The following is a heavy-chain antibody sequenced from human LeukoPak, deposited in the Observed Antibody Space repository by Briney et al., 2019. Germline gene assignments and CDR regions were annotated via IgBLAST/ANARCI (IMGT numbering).Heavy chain of an antibody. CDR1: GVSISSYY. V-gene: IGHV4-59*01. CDR3: ARVFRAAAVDF. D-gene: IGHD6-13*01. J-gene: IGHJ4*02. CDR2: IHFSGST. Sequence: SETLSLTCTVSGVSISSYYWSWVRQPPGKGLEWLGYIHFSGSTNYNPSLKSRVTISFDTPKNQFSLKLTSVTAADTAVYYCARVFRAAAVDFWGQGTLVTVSS.